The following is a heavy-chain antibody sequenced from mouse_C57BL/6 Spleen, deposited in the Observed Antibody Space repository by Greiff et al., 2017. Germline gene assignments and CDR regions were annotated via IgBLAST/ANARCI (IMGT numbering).Heavy chain of an antibody. CDR1: GFTFSDYG. CDR3: ARKSSLYYAMDC. V-gene: IGHV5-17*01. CDR2: ISSGSSTI. Sequence: DVHLVESGGGLVKPGGSLKLSCAASGFTFSDYGMHWVRQAPEKGLEWVAYISSGSSTIYYADTVKGRFTISRDNAKNTLFLQMTSLRSEDTAMFYCARKSSLYYAMDCWGQGTSVTVSS. D-gene: IGHD1-1*01. J-gene: IGHJ4*01.